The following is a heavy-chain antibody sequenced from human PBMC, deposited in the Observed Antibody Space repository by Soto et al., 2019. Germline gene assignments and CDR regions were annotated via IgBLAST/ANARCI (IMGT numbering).Heavy chain of an antibody. CDR1: GGSVSSSNSY. V-gene: IGHV4-61*01. D-gene: IGHD2-8*02. CDR3: ARESTGDPTFFDY. CDR2: IYYSGSA. J-gene: IGHJ4*02. Sequence: ETLSLTCTVAGGSVSSSNSYWSWIRQPPGKGLEWLGCIYYSGSASYNPSLKSRITVSVDTSKNQFSLKLSSVTAADTAVYYCARESTGDPTFFDYWGQGTLVTVSS.